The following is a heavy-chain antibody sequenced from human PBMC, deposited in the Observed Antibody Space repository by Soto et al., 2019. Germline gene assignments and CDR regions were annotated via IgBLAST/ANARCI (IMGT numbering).Heavy chain of an antibody. V-gene: IGHV3-48*02. J-gene: IGHJ4*02. CDR1: GFNFNSYS. CDR3: ARDPGRDGYPLFDY. D-gene: IGHD3-10*01. Sequence: GGSLRLSCAASGFNFNSYSMNWVRQAPGKGLEWVSYIRSSGSTIYYADSVKGRFTISRDNAKNSLYLQMNSLRDEDTAVYYCARDPGRDGYPLFDYWGQGTLVTVSS. CDR2: IRSSGSTI.